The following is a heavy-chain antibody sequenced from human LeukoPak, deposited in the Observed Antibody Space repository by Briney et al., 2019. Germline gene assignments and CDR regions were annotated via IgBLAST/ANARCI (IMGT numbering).Heavy chain of an antibody. V-gene: IGHV3-64*01. CDR1: GFTFSSYA. J-gene: IGHJ4*02. D-gene: IGHD5-24*01. Sequence: GGSLRLSCAASGFTFSSYAMHWVRQAPGKGLEYVSAISGNGGSTYYANSVKGRFTISRDNSKNTLYLQMNSLRAEDTAVYYCAKLKSYNWIDYWGQGTLVTVSS. CDR3: AKLKSYNWIDY. CDR2: ISGNGGST.